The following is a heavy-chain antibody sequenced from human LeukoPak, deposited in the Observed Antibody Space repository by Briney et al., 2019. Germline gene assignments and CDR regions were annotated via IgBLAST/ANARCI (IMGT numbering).Heavy chain of an antibody. V-gene: IGHV1-2*02. CDR2: INPNSGGT. J-gene: IGHJ5*02. CDR3: ATTAGPSNWFDP. Sequence: GASVKVSCKASGYTFTGYYMHWVRQATGQGLEWMGWINPNSGGTNYAQKFQGRVTMTRDTSISTAYMELSRLRSDDTAVYYCATTAGPSNWFDPWGQGTLVTVSS. CDR1: GYTFTGYY.